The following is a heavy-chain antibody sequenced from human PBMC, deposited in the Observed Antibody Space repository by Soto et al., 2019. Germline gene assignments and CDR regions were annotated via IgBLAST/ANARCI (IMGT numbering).Heavy chain of an antibody. CDR3: ARVATSRGYGMDV. CDR2: INPSGGST. CDR1: GYTFTSYY. V-gene: IGHV1-46*01. D-gene: IGHD5-12*01. Sequence: QVQLVQSGAEVKKPGASVKVSCKASGYTFTSYYMHWVRQAPGQGLEWMGIINPSGGSTSYAQKFQGRVTMTRDTSTSTVYMELSSLRAEDTAVYYCARVATSRGYGMDVWGQGTTVTVSS. J-gene: IGHJ6*02.